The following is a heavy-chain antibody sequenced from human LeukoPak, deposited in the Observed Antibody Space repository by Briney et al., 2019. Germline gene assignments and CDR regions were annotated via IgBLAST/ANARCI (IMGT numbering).Heavy chain of an antibody. CDR3: ARGFIVAYYFDY. CDR1: GFTFSSYG. D-gene: IGHD3-16*02. CDR2: IWYDGSNK. Sequence: GGSLRLSCAASGFTFSSYGMHWVRQAPGKGLEWVAVIWYDGSNKYYADSVKGRFTISRDNSKNTLYLQMNSLRAEDTAVYYCARGFIVAYYFDYWGQGTLVTVSS. V-gene: IGHV3-33*01. J-gene: IGHJ4*02.